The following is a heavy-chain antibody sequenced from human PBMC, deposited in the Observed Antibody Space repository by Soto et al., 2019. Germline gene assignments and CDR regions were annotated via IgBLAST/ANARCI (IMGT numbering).Heavy chain of an antibody. D-gene: IGHD2-8*01. Sequence: PGGSLSLSCAASGLIFSNYKMHWVRQAPGKGLVWVSRISTDGSITDYADSVKGRFTVSRDNAKNTLYLQMNSLRVDDTAVYYCARDTNGLHYWGQGTLVTVSS. CDR2: ISTDGSIT. CDR3: ARDTNGLHY. V-gene: IGHV3-74*01. CDR1: GLIFSNYK. J-gene: IGHJ4*02.